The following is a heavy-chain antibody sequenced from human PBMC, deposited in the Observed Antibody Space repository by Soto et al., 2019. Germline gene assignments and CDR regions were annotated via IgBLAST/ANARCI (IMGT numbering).Heavy chain of an antibody. D-gene: IGHD1-1*01. CDR2: INPILGIA. Sequence: QVQLVQSGAEVKKPGSSVKVSCKASGGTFSSYTISWVRQAPGQGLEWMGRINPILGIANYAQKFQGRVTITADKSTSKAYMELSSLRAEDTAVYYCARDDNNAGSDYWGQGTLVTVS. CDR1: GGTFSSYT. CDR3: ARDDNNAGSDY. V-gene: IGHV1-69*08. J-gene: IGHJ4*02.